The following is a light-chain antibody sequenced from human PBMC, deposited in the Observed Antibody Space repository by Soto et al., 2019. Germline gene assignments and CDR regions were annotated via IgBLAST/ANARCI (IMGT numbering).Light chain of an antibody. CDR2: GAS. J-gene: IGKJ3*01. Sequence: EIVLTQSPGTLSLSPGERATLSCRASQSVSSSYLAWYQQNPGQAPRLLIYGASSMATGIPDRFSGSGSGTDFTLTISRLEAEDFAGYYCQQYRSSPPFTFGPGTKVDIK. V-gene: IGKV3-20*01. CDR1: QSVSSSY. CDR3: QQYRSSPPFT.